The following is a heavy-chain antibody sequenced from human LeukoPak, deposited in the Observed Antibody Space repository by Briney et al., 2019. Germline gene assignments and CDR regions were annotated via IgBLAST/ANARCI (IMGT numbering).Heavy chain of an antibody. Sequence: GESLKISCVASGFNFRNYAMSWVRQAPGKGLEWVSAISANDDTTYYADSVKGRFIISRDNSKNTLYLQANSLRDEDTAIYCCAKDQVLSGDAFDMWGQGTMVTVSS. CDR3: AKDQVLSGDAFDM. CDR1: GFNFRNYA. D-gene: IGHD1-26*01. V-gene: IGHV3-23*01. CDR2: ISANDDTT. J-gene: IGHJ3*02.